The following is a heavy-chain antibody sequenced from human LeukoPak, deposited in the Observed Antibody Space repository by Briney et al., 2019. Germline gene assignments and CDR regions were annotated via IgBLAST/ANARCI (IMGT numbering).Heavy chain of an antibody. CDR3: ARMHCASCPGEAWFDP. V-gene: IGHV3-33*08. J-gene: IGHJ5*02. D-gene: IGHD2-2*01. Sequence: PGGSLRLSCAASRFSFSTYPMGWARQAPGKGLEWVAVIWYGGSNKYYADSVKGRFTISRDNAKNSLFLQMNSLRVEDTAVYYCARMHCASCPGEAWFDPWGQGTLVTVSS. CDR2: IWYGGSNK. CDR1: RFSFSTYP.